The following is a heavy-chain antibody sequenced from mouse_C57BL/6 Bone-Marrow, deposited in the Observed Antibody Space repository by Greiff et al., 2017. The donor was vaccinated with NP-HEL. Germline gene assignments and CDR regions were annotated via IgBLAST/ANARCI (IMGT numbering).Heavy chain of an antibody. CDR3: TTAWFAY. CDR1: GFNIKDDY. V-gene: IGHV14-4*01. J-gene: IGHJ3*01. Sequence: EVQLQQSGAELVRPGASVKLSCTASGFNIKDDYMHWVKQRPEQGLEWIGWIDPENGDTESASKFQGKATITADKSSNTAYLQLSSLTSEDSAVYYCTTAWFAYWGQGTLVTVSA. CDR2: IDPENGDT.